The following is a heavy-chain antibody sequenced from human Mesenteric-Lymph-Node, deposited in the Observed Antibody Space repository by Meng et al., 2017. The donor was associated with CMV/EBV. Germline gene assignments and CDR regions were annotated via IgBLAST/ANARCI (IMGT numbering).Heavy chain of an antibody. CDR1: GFTFNTYE. J-gene: IGHJ3*02. CDR2: ISTSGKTI. Sequence: GESLKISCAASGFTFNTYEMNWVRQAPGKGLEWVSHISTSGKTIYYANSVNGRFTISRDNAKNSLYLQMNSLRVEDTAVYYCARAYYYGFSGSDAFDMWGQGTMVTVSS. V-gene: IGHV3-48*03. CDR3: ARAYYYGFSGSDAFDM. D-gene: IGHD3-22*01.